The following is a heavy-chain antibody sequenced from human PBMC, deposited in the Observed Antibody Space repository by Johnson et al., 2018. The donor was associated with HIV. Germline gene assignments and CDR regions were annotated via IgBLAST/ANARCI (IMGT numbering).Heavy chain of an antibody. Sequence: MLLVESGGGLVQPGGSLRLSCSASGITVSSNYMSWVRQAPGKGLEWVSVIFTAGDVYYSDSVKGRFTISRDNSKNILYLQMNSLRPEDTAVYYCARDGRDLFTRGSFDVWGQGTVVTVSS. J-gene: IGHJ3*01. V-gene: IGHV3-66*01. CDR1: GITVSSNY. D-gene: IGHD3-10*01. CDR2: IFTAGDV. CDR3: ARDGRDLFTRGSFDV.